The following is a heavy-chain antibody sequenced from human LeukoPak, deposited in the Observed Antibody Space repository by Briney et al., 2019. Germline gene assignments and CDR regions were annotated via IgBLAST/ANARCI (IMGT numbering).Heavy chain of an antibody. J-gene: IGHJ4*02. CDR1: GYSFNNYA. Sequence: ASVKVSCKASGYSFNNYAMHWVRQAPGQRLEWMGWINAGEGNTKYSQEFQDRVTITRDTSASTVYMELRSLRSEDMGVYFCARELGDYFDYWGQGTLVTVSS. V-gene: IGHV1-3*03. CDR2: INAGEGNT. CDR3: ARELGDYFDY.